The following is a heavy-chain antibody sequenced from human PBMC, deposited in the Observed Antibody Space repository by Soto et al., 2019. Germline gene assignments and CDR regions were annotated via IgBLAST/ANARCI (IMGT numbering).Heavy chain of an antibody. CDR1: GFTFTNYV. CDR3: AKKSLGNYCDY. CDR2: ISGSGSST. V-gene: IGHV3-23*01. D-gene: IGHD7-27*01. Sequence: EVQLLESGGGLVQPGGSLRLSCAASGFTFTNYVMSGVRQAPGKGLEWVSVISGSGSSTYYADFVKGRLTISRDNSHNTVYLQMNSLRAEDTAVYYCAKKSLGNYCDYWGQGTLVTVPS. J-gene: IGHJ4*02.